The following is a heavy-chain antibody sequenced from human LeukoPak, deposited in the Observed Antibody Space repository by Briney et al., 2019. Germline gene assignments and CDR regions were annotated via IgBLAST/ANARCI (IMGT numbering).Heavy chain of an antibody. CDR1: GASFSDYY. J-gene: IGHJ2*01. V-gene: IGHV4-34*01. CDR3: ARKVPGNLDL. CDR2: INEIGGT. Sequence: SETLSLTCAVYGASFSDYYWSWIRQPPGKGLEWIGEINEIGGTNYSPSLKSRVTISLDTSKNQFSLTLNSVTAADTAVYYCARKVPGNLDLWGRGTLVTVSS. D-gene: IGHD1-14*01.